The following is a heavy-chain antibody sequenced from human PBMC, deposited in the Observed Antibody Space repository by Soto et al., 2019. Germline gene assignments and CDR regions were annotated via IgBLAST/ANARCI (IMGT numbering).Heavy chain of an antibody. D-gene: IGHD1-1*01. CDR2: IIPIIGVT. Sequence: QVQVVQSEAEVKKPRSSVKVSCKASGGTYSSYSITWVRQAPGQGLEWLGRIIPIIGVTNYAQRFQDRVTITADRPTTTAFMELRSLRSEDTAVYYCVRDWESTTQTWGFGDSWGQGTPVTVSS. J-gene: IGHJ4*02. V-gene: IGHV1-69*04. CDR1: GGTYSSYS. CDR3: VRDWESTTQTWGFGDS.